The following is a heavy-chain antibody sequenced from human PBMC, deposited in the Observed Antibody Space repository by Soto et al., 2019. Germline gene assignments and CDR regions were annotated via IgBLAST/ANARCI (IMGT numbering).Heavy chain of an antibody. V-gene: IGHV1-69*01. J-gene: IGHJ6*02. Sequence: QVQLVQSGAEVKKPGSSVKVSCKASGGTFSSYAISWVRQAPGQGLEWMGGIIPIFGTANYAQKFQGRVTITADESTSKAYMELSSLRSEDTAVYYCARVYYDFWSGYWDYYYYCMDVWGQGTTVNVSS. CDR3: ARVYYDFWSGYWDYYYYCMDV. D-gene: IGHD3-3*01. CDR2: IIPIFGTA. CDR1: GGTFSSYA.